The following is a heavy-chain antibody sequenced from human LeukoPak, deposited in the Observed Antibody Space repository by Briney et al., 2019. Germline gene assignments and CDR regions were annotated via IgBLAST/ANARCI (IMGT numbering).Heavy chain of an antibody. CDR1: GFTFGDHA. V-gene: IGHV3-49*04. D-gene: IGHD5-18*01. CDR2: IRSKAYRGTT. CDR3: TRGPIQLWIHNAMDV. Sequence: GGSLRLSCTASGFTFGDHAMSWVRQAPGKGLERVGVIRSKAYRGTTEYAASVKGRFTISRDDSRSIAYLQMNSLKIEDTAVYYCTRGPIQLWIHNAMDVWGQGTTVTVSS. J-gene: IGHJ6*02.